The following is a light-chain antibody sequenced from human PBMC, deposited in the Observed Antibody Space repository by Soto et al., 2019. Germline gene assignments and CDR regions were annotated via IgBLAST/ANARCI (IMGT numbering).Light chain of an antibody. CDR1: QSVSSSY. CDR2: VAS. Sequence: EIVLTQSPGTLSLSPGERATLSCRASQSVSSSYLACSQQKPGKAPRLLIYVASSRATGIPDRFSGSGYGIAFTLTVSRLEPEDFAVYDCQQYGSSPLTFGGGTQVEIK. CDR3: QQYGSSPLT. V-gene: IGKV3-20*01. J-gene: IGKJ4*01.